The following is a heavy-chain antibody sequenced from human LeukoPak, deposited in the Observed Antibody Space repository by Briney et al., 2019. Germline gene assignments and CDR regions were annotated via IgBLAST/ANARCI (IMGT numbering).Heavy chain of an antibody. CDR1: GFTFNTYI. D-gene: IGHD6-13*01. CDR3: ARVGSSSWGYHYYYGMDV. V-gene: IGHV3-48*04. J-gene: IGHJ6*02. CDR2: IRNSTNTI. Sequence: GGSLRLSCAASGFTFNTYIMNWVRQAPGTGLEWVSFIRNSTNTIYYADSVRGRFTISRDNAKNSLYLQMNSLRAEDTAVYYCARVGSSSWGYHYYYGMDVWGQGTTVTVSS.